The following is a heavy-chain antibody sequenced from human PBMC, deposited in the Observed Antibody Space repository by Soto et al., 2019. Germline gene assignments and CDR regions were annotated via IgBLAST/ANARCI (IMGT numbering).Heavy chain of an antibody. V-gene: IGHV4-4*02. CDR3: AIRHRPTVTLDY. CDR1: SGSISSSNW. J-gene: IGHJ4*02. D-gene: IGHD4-17*01. Sequence: SETLSLTCAVSSGSISSSNWWSWVRQPPGKGLEWIGEIYHSGSTNYNPSLKSRVTISVDKSKNQFSLKLSSVTAADTAVYYCAIRHRPTVTLDYWGQGTLVTVSS. CDR2: IYHSGST.